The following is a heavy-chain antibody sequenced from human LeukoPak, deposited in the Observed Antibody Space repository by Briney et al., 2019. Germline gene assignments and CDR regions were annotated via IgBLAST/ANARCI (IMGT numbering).Heavy chain of an antibody. CDR1: GYTFTGYY. CDR3: ARVSFCCGYIYGFPCGY. J-gene: IGHJ4*02. D-gene: IGHD5-18*01. V-gene: IGHV1-2*02. Sequence: ASVKVSCKASGYTFTGYYMHWVRQAPGQGLEWMGWINPNSGGTNYAQKFQGRVTMTRDTSISTAYMELSRLRSDDTAVYYCARVSFCCGYIYGFPCGYWGQGTLVTVSS. CDR2: INPNSGGT.